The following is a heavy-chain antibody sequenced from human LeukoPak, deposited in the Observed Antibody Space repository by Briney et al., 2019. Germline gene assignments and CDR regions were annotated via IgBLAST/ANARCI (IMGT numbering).Heavy chain of an antibody. CDR1: GFTFDDYA. Sequence: GRSLRLSCAASGFTFDDYAMHWVRQAPGKGLEWVSGISWNSGSIGYADSVKGRFTISRDNAKNSLYLQMNSLRAEDTALYYCARQAASWLYNMDYWGRGTLVTVSS. D-gene: IGHD1-14*01. V-gene: IGHV3-9*01. CDR2: ISWNSGSI. J-gene: IGHJ4*02. CDR3: ARQAASWLYNMDY.